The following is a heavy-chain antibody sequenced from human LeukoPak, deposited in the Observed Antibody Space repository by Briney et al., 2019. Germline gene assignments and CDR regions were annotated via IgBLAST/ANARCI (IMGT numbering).Heavy chain of an antibody. CDR1: GGSFSGYY. J-gene: IGHJ6*03. V-gene: IGHV4-34*01. CDR3: ARTGGRYCSGGSCYLKYYYYYYYMDV. Sequence: SETLSLTCAVYGGSFSGYYWSWIRQPPGKGLEWLGEINHSGSTNSNPSLKSRVTISVDTSKNQFSLRLSSVTAAGTAVYYCARTGGRYCSGGSCYLKYYYYYYYMDVWGKGTTVTVSS. CDR2: INHSGST. D-gene: IGHD2-15*01.